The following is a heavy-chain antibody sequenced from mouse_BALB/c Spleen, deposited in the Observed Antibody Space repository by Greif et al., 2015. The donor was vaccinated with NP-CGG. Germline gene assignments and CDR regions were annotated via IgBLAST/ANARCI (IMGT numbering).Heavy chain of an antibody. D-gene: IGHD1-1*02. CDR2: IDPENGDT. CDR1: GFNIKDYY. CDR3: NAGLTMKFAY. J-gene: IGHJ3*01. Sequence: VQLQQPGAELVGSGASVKLSCTASGFNIKDYYMHWVKQRPEQGLEWIGWIDPENGDTEYAPKFQGKATMTADTSSNTAYLQLSSLTSEDTAVYYCNAGLTMKFAYWGQGTLVTVSA. V-gene: IGHV14-4*02.